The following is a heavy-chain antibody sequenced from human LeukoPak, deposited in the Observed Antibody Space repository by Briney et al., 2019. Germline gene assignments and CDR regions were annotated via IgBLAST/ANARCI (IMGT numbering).Heavy chain of an antibody. D-gene: IGHD3-3*01. CDR1: GYRFTSYW. V-gene: IGHV5-51*01. CDR3: ARRAGLYDFWSGYYTVFDH. Sequence: GESLKISCKGSGYRFTSYWIGWVRQMPGKGLEWMGIIYPGDFDTRYSPSFQGQVTISAVKTISTAYLQWSSLKASDTAMYYCARRAGLYDFWSGYYTVFDHWGQGTLVTVSS. CDR2: IYPGDFDT. J-gene: IGHJ4*02.